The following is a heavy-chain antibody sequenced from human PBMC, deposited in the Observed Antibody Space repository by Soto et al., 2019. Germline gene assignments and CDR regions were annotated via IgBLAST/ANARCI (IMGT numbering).Heavy chain of an antibody. CDR1: GFTFDDYA. J-gene: IGHJ6*03. CDR3: AKLDSTVVVAAIGYYMDV. Sequence: GGSLRLSCAASGFTFDDYAMHWVRQAPGKGLEWVSGISWNSGSIGYADSVKGRFTISRDNAKNSLYLQMNSLRAEDTALYYCAKLDSTVVVAAIGYYMDVWGKGTTVTVSS. D-gene: IGHD2-15*01. CDR2: ISWNSGSI. V-gene: IGHV3-9*01.